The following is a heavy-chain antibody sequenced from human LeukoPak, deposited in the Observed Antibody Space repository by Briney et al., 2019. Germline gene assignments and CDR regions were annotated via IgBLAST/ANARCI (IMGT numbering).Heavy chain of an antibody. D-gene: IGHD6-13*01. J-gene: IGHJ4*02. CDR3: AKEEQQLAIDY. CDR1: GFTFSTYG. CDR2: IRYEGSNK. Sequence: GGSLRLSCAASGFTFSTYGMNWVRQAPGKGLEWVTSIRYEGSNKYYADSVKGRFTISRDNSKNTLYLQMNSLRAEDTAVYYCAKEEQQLAIDYWGQGTLVTVSS. V-gene: IGHV3-30*02.